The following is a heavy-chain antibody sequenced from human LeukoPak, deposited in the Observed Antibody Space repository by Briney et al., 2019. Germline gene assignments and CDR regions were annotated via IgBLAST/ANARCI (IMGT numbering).Heavy chain of an antibody. Sequence: GGSLRLSCAASGFTFSSYDMRWLRQAPGKGLEWVSAISGSGGSTYYADSVKGRFTISRDNYKNTLYLQMNSQRAEDTAVYYCAKTAFWSGYIDYWGQGTLVTVSS. CDR2: ISGSGGST. CDR3: AKTAFWSGYIDY. V-gene: IGHV3-23*01. D-gene: IGHD3-3*01. CDR1: GFTFSSYD. J-gene: IGHJ4*02.